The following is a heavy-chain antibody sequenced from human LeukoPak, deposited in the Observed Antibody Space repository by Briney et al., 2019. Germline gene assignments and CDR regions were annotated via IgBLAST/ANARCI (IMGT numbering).Heavy chain of an antibody. Sequence: SETLSLTCTVSGGSISSSSYYWGWIRQPPGKGLEWIGSIYYSGSTYYNPSLKSRVTISVDTYKNQFSLKLSSVTAADTAVYYCARVGLYYYDSSGYYSQYDYWGQGTLVTVSS. CDR1: GGSISSSSYY. J-gene: IGHJ4*02. CDR2: IYYSGST. D-gene: IGHD3-22*01. CDR3: ARVGLYYYDSSGYYSQYDY. V-gene: IGHV4-39*07.